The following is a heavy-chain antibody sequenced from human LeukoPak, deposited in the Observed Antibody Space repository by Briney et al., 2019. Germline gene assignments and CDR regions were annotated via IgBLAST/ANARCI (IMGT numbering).Heavy chain of an antibody. CDR2: ITWNNGNI. D-gene: IGHD4-11*01. CDR3: AKDLFSRDYRFYFDY. Sequence: GGSLRLSCAASGFTFDDYAMHWVRQAPGKGLEWVSGITWNNGNIDYADSVKGRFTISRDNAKNSLYLQMNSLRAEDTALYYCAKDLFSRDYRFYFDYWGQGTLVTVSS. CDR1: GFTFDDYA. V-gene: IGHV3-9*01. J-gene: IGHJ4*02.